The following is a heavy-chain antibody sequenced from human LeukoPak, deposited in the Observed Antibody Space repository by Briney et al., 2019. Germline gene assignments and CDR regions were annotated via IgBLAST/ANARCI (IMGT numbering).Heavy chain of an antibody. Sequence: SETLSLTCAVSGYSISSGYYWGWIRQPPGQGLEWIGSIYHSGSTYYNPSLKSRVTISVDTSKNQFSLKLSSVTAADTAVSYCASPPQYCSSTSCYDNWFDPWGQGTLVTVSS. V-gene: IGHV4-38-2*01. CDR1: GYSISSGYY. D-gene: IGHD2-2*01. J-gene: IGHJ5*02. CDR3: ASPPQYCSSTSCYDNWFDP. CDR2: IYHSGST.